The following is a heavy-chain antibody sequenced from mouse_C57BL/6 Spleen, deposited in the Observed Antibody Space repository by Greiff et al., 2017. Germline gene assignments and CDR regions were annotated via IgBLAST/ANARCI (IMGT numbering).Heavy chain of an antibody. V-gene: IGHV14-4*01. Sequence: EVKLQESGAELVRPGASVKLSCTASGFNIKDDYMHWVKQRPEQGLEWIGWIDPENGDTEYASKFQGKATITADTSSNTAYLQLSSLTSEDTAVYYCTRYSNYAFDYWGQGTTLTVSS. CDR2: IDPENGDT. D-gene: IGHD2-5*01. CDR3: TRYSNYAFDY. CDR1: GFNIKDDY. J-gene: IGHJ2*01.